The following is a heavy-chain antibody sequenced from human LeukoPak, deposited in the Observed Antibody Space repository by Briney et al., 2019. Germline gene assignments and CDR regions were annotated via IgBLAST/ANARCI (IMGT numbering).Heavy chain of an antibody. CDR1: GFSFSDYG. Sequence: GGSLRLSCAASGFSFSDYGLHWVRQAPGKGLEWVALISYDGSQKNFADSVKGRFTTPRDNSKFTMYLEMNSLRAEDTAVYFCARDKDGWGIHDFWGQGTLVTVSS. D-gene: IGHD3-16*01. CDR3: ARDKDGWGIHDF. J-gene: IGHJ4*02. CDR2: ISYDGSQK. V-gene: IGHV3-30*03.